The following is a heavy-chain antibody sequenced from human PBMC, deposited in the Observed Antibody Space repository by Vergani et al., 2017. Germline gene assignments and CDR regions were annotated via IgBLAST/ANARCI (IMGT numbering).Heavy chain of an antibody. CDR2: ISNSGNTI. Sequence: QVQLQESGPGLVKPPGTLSLTCAVSGDSVSSNNCWTWVRQPPGKGLEWVSYISNSGNTIEYADSVKGRFSISRDNAKSSLFLQMDSLRAEDTAVYYCARDHRDYNNYPGTFDIWGQGSMVTVSS. V-gene: IGHV3-11*01. D-gene: IGHD5-24*01. CDR1: GDSVSSNNC. J-gene: IGHJ3*02. CDR3: ARDHRDYNNYPGTFDI.